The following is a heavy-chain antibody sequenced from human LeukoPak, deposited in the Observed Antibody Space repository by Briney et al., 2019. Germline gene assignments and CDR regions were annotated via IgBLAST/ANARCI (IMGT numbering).Heavy chain of an antibody. Sequence: PSETLSLTCTVSGFSISSGYYWGWIRQPPGQGLEWIGSIYHSGSTYYNPSLKSRVTISVDTSKNQFSLKLSSVTAADTAVYYCARPGGLLWFGESYYMDVWGKGTTVTISS. D-gene: IGHD3-10*01. V-gene: IGHV4-38-2*02. CDR2: IYHSGST. J-gene: IGHJ6*03. CDR3: ARPGGLLWFGESYYMDV. CDR1: GFSISSGYY.